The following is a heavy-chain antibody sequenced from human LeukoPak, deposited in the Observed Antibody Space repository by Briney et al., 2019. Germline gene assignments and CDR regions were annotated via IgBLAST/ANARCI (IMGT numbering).Heavy chain of an antibody. J-gene: IGHJ3*02. D-gene: IGHD5-24*01. CDR1: GGTFSSYA. V-gene: IGHV1-69*13. Sequence: SVKVSCKASGGTFSSYAISWVRQAPGQGLEWMGGIIPIFGTANYAQKFQGRVTITADESTSTAYMELSSLRSEDTAVYYCARDLAMANDAFDIWGQGTMVTVSS. CDR3: ARDLAMANDAFDI. CDR2: IIPIFGTA.